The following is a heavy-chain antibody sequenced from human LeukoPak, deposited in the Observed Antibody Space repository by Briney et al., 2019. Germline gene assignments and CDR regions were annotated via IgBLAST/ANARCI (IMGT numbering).Heavy chain of an antibody. D-gene: IGHD3-22*01. Sequence: PGRSLRLSCAASGFTFSSYAMHWVRQAPGKGLEWVAVIPYDGSNKYYADSVKGRFTISRDNSKNTLYLQMNSLRAEDTAVYYCARERGVYYDSTEIDYWGQGTLVTVSS. J-gene: IGHJ4*02. CDR1: GFTFSSYA. CDR2: IPYDGSNK. CDR3: ARERGVYYDSTEIDY. V-gene: IGHV3-30-3*01.